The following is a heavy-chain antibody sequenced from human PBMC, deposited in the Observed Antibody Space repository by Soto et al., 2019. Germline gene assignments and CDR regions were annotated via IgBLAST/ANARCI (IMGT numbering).Heavy chain of an antibody. Sequence: EVQLWESGGGLVQPGGSLRLSCVVSGFTFTNYAMSWVRQAPGKGPEWVAAVRANGRDTFYTDSVKGRFTVSRDNSKNTVYLQMNSLRAEDTATYYCAKKLTIGGPGYFDYWGQGTPVTVSS. J-gene: IGHJ4*02. D-gene: IGHD2-15*01. CDR2: VRANGRDT. V-gene: IGHV3-23*01. CDR3: AKKLTIGGPGYFDY. CDR1: GFTFTNYA.